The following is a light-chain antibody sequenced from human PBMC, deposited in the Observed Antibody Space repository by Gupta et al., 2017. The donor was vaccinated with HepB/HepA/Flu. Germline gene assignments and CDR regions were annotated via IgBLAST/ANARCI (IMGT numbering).Light chain of an antibody. Sequence: ESVLTQSPATLSLSPGERATLSCRARQVVSSQLGWYQQKPGQAPRLLIYDASNRATGIPARFSGSGSGPXFTLTIXSLEPEDFAVYYCQHRSNWPITFGXGPTVEI. V-gene: IGKV3-11*01. CDR2: DAS. J-gene: IGKJ4*01. CDR3: QHRSNWPIT. CDR1: QVVSSQ.